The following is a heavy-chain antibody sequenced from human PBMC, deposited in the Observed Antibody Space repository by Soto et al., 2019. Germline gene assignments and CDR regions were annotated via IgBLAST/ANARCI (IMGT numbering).Heavy chain of an antibody. CDR3: ASNSGYGPYYYGMDV. Sequence: ESGGGVVQPGRSLRLSCAASGFTFSSYAMHWVRQAPGKGLEWVAVISYDGSNKYYADSVKGRFTISRDNSKNTLYLQMNSLRAEDTAVYYCASNSGYGPYYYGMDVWGQGTTVTVSS. CDR2: ISYDGSNK. V-gene: IGHV3-30-3*01. J-gene: IGHJ6*02. D-gene: IGHD3-22*01. CDR1: GFTFSSYA.